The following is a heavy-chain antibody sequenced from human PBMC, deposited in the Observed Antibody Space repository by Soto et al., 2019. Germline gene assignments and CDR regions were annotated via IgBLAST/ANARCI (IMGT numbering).Heavy chain of an antibody. CDR2: INAGNGNT. CDR3: ARDRITGKYKNWYYGMDV. Sequence: ASVKVSCKASGYTFTSYAMHWVRQAPGQRLEWMGWINAGNGNTKYSQKFQGRVTITRDTSASTAYMELSSLRSEDTAVYYCARDRITGKYKNWYYGMDVWGQGTTVTVSS. CDR1: GYTFTSYA. J-gene: IGHJ6*02. V-gene: IGHV1-3*01. D-gene: IGHD1-20*01.